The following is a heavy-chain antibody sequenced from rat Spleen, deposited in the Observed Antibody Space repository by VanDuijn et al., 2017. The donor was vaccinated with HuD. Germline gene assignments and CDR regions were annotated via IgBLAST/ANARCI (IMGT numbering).Heavy chain of an antibody. Sequence: EVQLQESGPGLVKPSQSLSLTCSVTVYSITSSYRWSWIRKFPGNKREWMGYRNSAGSTNYNPSLKSRISITRDTSKNQFFLQVNSVTTEDTATYYCARHGYNSYFDYWGQGVMVTVSS. CDR1: VYSITSSYR. D-gene: IGHD1-9*01. CDR3: ARHGYNSYFDY. CDR2: RNSAGST. V-gene: IGHV3-3*01. J-gene: IGHJ2*01.